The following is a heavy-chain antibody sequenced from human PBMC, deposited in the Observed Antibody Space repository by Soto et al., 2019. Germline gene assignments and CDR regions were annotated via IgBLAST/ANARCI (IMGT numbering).Heavy chain of an antibody. D-gene: IGHD2-2*01. V-gene: IGHV4-31*03. Sequence: QVQLEESGPGLVKPAQTLSLTCSVSGGSITTDGYYWSWIRQHPGKGLEWIGFVFYTGSTDYNPSLESRLAISMDMFKIHFFLALRSLTVADTGSYSRAAPPSYVAAMYYWGQGVQVHASS. CDR3: AAPPSYVAAMYY. CDR1: GGSITTDGYY. J-gene: IGHJ1*01. CDR2: VFYTGST.